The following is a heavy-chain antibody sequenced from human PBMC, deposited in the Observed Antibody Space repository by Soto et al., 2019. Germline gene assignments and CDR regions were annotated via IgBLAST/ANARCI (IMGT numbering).Heavy chain of an antibody. Sequence: ASVKLSFKASGYTLTGYYRHWVRQAPGQGLEWMGWINPNSGGTNYAQKFQGRVTMTRDTSISTAYMELSRLRSDDTAVYYCARGIEIPRAFDIWGQGTMVTVSS. CDR3: ARGIEIPRAFDI. CDR1: GYTLTGYY. D-gene: IGHD2-21*01. J-gene: IGHJ3*02. CDR2: INPNSGGT. V-gene: IGHV1-2*02.